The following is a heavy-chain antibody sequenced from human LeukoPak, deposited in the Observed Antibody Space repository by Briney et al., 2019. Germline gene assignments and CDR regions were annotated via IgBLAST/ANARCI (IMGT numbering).Heavy chain of an antibody. CDR1: GFTFSSYA. CDR2: ISYDGSNK. Sequence: PGRSLRLSCAASGFTFSSYAMHWVRQAPGKGLEWVAVISYDGSNKYYADSVKGRFTISRDNSKNTLYLQMNSLRAEDTAVYYCARASYSSGWYGTHFDYWGQGTLVTVSS. CDR3: ARASYSSGWYGTHFDY. D-gene: IGHD6-19*01. J-gene: IGHJ4*02. V-gene: IGHV3-30*04.